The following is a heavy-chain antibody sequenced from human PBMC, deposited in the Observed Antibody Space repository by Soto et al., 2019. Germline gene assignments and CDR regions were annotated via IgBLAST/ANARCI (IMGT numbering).Heavy chain of an antibody. V-gene: IGHV3-48*01. Sequence: GGSLRLSCAASGFTFSSYSMNWVRQAPGKGLEWVSYISSSSSTIYYADSVKGRFTISRDNAKNSLYLQMNGLRAEDTAVYYCARGGGYCSGGSCYLDLDVWGKGTTVTVSS. D-gene: IGHD2-15*01. J-gene: IGHJ6*04. CDR2: ISSSSSTI. CDR1: GFTFSSYS. CDR3: ARGGGYCSGGSCYLDLDV.